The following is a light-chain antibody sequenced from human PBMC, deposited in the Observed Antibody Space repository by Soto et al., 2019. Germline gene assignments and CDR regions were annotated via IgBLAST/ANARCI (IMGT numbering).Light chain of an antibody. CDR3: QQYNSYSGT. CDR2: DAS. CDR1: QSISTW. Sequence: DSQMTQSPSTLSASVGDRVTITCRASQSISTWLAWYQQKPGGAPKLLIFDASSLQSGVPSRFGGSGSGTEFTLTISSLQPDDSATYYCQQYNSYSGTFGQGTKVDIK. J-gene: IGKJ1*01. V-gene: IGKV1-5*01.